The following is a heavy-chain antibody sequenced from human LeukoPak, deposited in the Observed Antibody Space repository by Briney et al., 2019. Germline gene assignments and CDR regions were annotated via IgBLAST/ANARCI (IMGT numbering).Heavy chain of an antibody. CDR3: ARVAFDWSYWYFDL. CDR1: GCIFSDYY. D-gene: IGHD3-9*01. CDR2: ISSSSSYT. J-gene: IGHJ2*01. Sequence: GGSLRLSCAASGCIFSDYYMSWIRRAPGKGLEWVSYISSSSSYTNYADSVKGRFTISRDNAKNSLYLQMNSLRVEDTAVYYCARVAFDWSYWYFDLWGRGTLVTVS. V-gene: IGHV3-11*05.